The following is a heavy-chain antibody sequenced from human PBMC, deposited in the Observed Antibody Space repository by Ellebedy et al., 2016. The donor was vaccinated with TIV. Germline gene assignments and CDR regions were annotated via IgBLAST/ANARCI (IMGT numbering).Heavy chain of an antibody. CDR1: GDSMSSRNLY. CDR3: AADRSISWYFF. CDR2: IYSTWNK. Sequence: MPSETLSLTCTVSGDSMSSRNLYWGWVRQAPGKGLQWIGSIYSTWNKYYNPSLESRVSMSIDTSKNQFSLKLTSVTAADTAVYYCAADRSISWYFFWGQGTLVTVSS. D-gene: IGHD6-13*01. J-gene: IGHJ4*02. V-gene: IGHV4-39*07.